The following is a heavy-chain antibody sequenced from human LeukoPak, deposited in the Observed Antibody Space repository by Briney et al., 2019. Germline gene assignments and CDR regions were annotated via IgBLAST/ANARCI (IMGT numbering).Heavy chain of an antibody. Sequence: GGSLRLSCAASGFTFSDYYMSWIRQAPGKGLEWVSYISSSGSTIYYADSVKGRFTISRDNAKNSLYLQMNSLRAEDTAVYYCARDTQLAEDYYYGMDVWGQGTTVTVS. D-gene: IGHD2-15*01. CDR2: ISSSGSTI. CDR3: ARDTQLAEDYYYGMDV. V-gene: IGHV3-11*01. CDR1: GFTFSDYY. J-gene: IGHJ6*02.